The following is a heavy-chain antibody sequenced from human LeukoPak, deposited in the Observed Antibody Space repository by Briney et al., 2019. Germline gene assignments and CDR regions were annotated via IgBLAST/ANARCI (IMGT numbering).Heavy chain of an antibody. CDR2: IYTSGST. J-gene: IGHJ4*02. CDR1: GFNFSNYG. V-gene: IGHV4-59*10. Sequence: GSLRLSCAASGFNFSNYGMSWVRQAPGKGLEWIGRIYTSGSTNYNPSLKSRVTMSVDTSKNQFSLKLSSVTAADTAVYYCARYNVKGSGRSPHFDYWGQGTLVTVSS. D-gene: IGHD3-10*01. CDR3: ARYNVKGSGRSPHFDY.